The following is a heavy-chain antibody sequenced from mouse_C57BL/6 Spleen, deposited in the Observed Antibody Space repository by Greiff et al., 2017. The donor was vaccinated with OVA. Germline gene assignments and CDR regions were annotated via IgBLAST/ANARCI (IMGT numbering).Heavy chain of an antibody. CDR3: TPHYYGSSSGFAY. Sequence: VQLQQSGAELVRPGASVTLSCKASGYTFTDYEMHWVKQTPVHGLEWIGAIDPETGGTAYNQKFKGKAILTADKSSSTAYMELRSLTSEDSTVYYCTPHYYGSSSGFAYWGQGTLVTVSA. V-gene: IGHV1-15*01. CDR1: GYTFTDYE. J-gene: IGHJ3*01. D-gene: IGHD1-1*01. CDR2: IDPETGGT.